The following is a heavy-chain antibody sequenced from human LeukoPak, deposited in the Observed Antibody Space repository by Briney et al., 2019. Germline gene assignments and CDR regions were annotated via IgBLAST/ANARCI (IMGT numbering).Heavy chain of an antibody. V-gene: IGHV3-48*01. CDR2: ISSSSSTI. J-gene: IGHJ4*02. CDR3: ARPPGETEYDDSDY. CDR1: GFIFSSYS. Sequence: GGSLRLSCAASGFIFSSYSMNWVRQAPGKGLEWVSYISSSSSTIYYADSVKGRFTISRDNAKNSLYLQMNSLRAEDTAVYYCARPPGETEYDDSDYWGQGTLVTVSS. D-gene: IGHD2/OR15-2a*01.